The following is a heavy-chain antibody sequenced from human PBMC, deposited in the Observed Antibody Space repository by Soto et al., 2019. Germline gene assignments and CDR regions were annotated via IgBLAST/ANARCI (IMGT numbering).Heavy chain of an antibody. D-gene: IGHD5-12*01. CDR3: ARGNSGYGSALFDY. CDR2: ISSSSTTK. CDR1: GFTFNSDS. J-gene: IGHJ4*02. V-gene: IGHV3-48*02. Sequence: GGSLILSCAASGFTFNSDSMNWVRQAPGKGLEWVSYISSSSTTKYYTDSVKGRFTISRDNAKNSLYLQMNSLRDDDTAVYYCARGNSGYGSALFDYWGQGTLVTVSS.